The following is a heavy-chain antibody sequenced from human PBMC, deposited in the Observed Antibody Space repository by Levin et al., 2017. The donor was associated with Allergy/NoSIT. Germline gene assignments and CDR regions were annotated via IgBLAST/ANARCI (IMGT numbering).Heavy chain of an antibody. V-gene: IGHV4-59*01. CDR1: GGSISSYY. CDR3: ARAHFGFGELFGWFDP. J-gene: IGHJ5*02. D-gene: IGHD3-10*01. CDR2: IYYSGST. Sequence: SQTLSLTCAVSGGSISSYYWSWIRQPPGKGLEWIGYIYYSGSTNYNPSLKSRVTISVDTSKNQFSLKLSSVTAADTAVYYCARAHFGFGELFGWFDPWGQGTLVTVSS.